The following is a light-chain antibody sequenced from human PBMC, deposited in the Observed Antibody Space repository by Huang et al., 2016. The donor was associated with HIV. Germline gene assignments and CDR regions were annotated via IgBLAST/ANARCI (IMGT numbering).Light chain of an antibody. V-gene: IGKV3-15*01. CDR1: QNIRAN. Sequence: EIVMTQSPATLSVSPGERGTLTCRASQNIRANVAWYRQKPGQAPRLLIYAASTRATDTPPRFSGSGSGTEFPLAISSLQSEDCAVYYCQQYSDWPRTFGLGTKVDIK. CDR3: QQYSDWPRT. CDR2: AAS. J-gene: IGKJ1*01.